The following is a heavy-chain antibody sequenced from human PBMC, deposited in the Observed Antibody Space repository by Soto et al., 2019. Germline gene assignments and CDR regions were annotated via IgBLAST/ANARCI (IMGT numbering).Heavy chain of an antibody. CDR2: IYPGDSDT. Sequence: GESLKISCKGSGYSFTSYWIGWVRQMPGKGLEWMGIIYPGDSDTRYSPSFQGQVTISADKSISTAYPQWSSLKASDTAMYYCARSRTHKENYFDYWGQGTLVTVSS. CDR1: GYSFTSYW. V-gene: IGHV5-51*01. CDR3: ARSRTHKENYFDY. J-gene: IGHJ4*02.